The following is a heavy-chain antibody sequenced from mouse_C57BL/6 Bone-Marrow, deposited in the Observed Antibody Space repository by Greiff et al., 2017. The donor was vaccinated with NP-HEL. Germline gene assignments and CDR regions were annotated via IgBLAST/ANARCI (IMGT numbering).Heavy chain of an antibody. CDR2: IDPETGGT. CDR1: GYTFTDYE. D-gene: IGHD1-1*01. V-gene: IGHV1-15*01. J-gene: IGHJ2*01. Sequence: VKLMESGAELVRPGASVTLSCKASGYTFTDYEMHWVKQTPVHGLEWIGAIDPETGGTAYNQKFKGKAILTADKSSSTAYMELRSLTSEDSAVYYCTWAGSSYFDYWGQGTTLTVSS. CDR3: TWAGSSYFDY.